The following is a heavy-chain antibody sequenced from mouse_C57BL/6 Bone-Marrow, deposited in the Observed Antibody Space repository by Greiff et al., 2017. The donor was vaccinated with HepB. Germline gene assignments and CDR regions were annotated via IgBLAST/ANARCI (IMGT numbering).Heavy chain of an antibody. V-gene: IGHV1-69*01. Sequence: VQLKQSGAELVMPGASVKLSCKASGYTFTSYWMHWVKQRPGQGLEWIGEIDPSDSYTNYNQKFKGKSTLTVDKSSSTAYMQLSSLTSEDSAVYYCARYDYDGDWFAYWGQGTLVTVSA. D-gene: IGHD2-4*01. CDR1: GYTFTSYW. CDR3: ARYDYDGDWFAY. CDR2: IDPSDSYT. J-gene: IGHJ3*01.